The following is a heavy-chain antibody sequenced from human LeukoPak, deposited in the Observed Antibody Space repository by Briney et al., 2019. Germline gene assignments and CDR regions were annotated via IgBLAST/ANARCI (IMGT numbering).Heavy chain of an antibody. CDR3: ALDYGGNSGFDY. J-gene: IGHJ4*02. Sequence: SVNVSCKASGGTFSSYAISWVRQAPGQGLEWMGGIIPIFGTANYAQKFQGRVTITADESTSTAYMELSSLRSEDTAVYYCALDYGGNSGFDYWGQGTLVTVSS. CDR2: IIPIFGTA. V-gene: IGHV1-69*13. CDR1: GGTFSSYA. D-gene: IGHD4-23*01.